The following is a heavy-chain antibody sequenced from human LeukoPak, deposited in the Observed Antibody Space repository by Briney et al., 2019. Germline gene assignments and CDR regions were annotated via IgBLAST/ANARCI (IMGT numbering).Heavy chain of an antibody. CDR1: GYTFNTYG. CDR2: SSAYNGNT. D-gene: IGHD2-21*02. Sequence: ASVKVSCKAAGYTFNTYGISWVRQAPGQGLEWMGWSSAYNGNTNYAQKLQGRVTVTADTSTSTAYMELRSLRSDDTAVYYCARGGDHFDYWGQGTLVTVSS. V-gene: IGHV1-18*01. CDR3: ARGGDHFDY. J-gene: IGHJ4*02.